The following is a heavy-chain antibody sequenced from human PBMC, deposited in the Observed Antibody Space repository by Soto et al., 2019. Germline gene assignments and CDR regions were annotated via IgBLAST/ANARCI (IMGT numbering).Heavy chain of an antibody. CDR1: GGTFSSYA. J-gene: IGHJ4*02. V-gene: IGHV1-69*01. D-gene: IGHD5-18*01. CDR3: ARSGTAMGGDYYFDY. Sequence: QVQLVQSGAEVKKPGSSVKVSCKASGGTFSSYAISWVRQAPGQGLEWMGGIIPIFGTANYAQKFQGRVTITADESTSTAYMELSSLRSEDTAGYYCARSGTAMGGDYYFDYWGQGTLVTVSS. CDR2: IIPIFGTA.